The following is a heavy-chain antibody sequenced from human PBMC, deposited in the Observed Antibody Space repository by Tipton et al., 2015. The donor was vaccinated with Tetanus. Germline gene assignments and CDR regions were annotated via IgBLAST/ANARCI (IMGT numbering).Heavy chain of an antibody. CDR2: ISGNNGDT. J-gene: IGHJ5*01. D-gene: IGHD6-13*01. CDR1: GYIFTSYG. Sequence: QLVQSGAEAKKPGASMKVSCKAFGYIFTSYGISWVRQAPGQGLEWMGWISGNNGDTKDAQNLQGRVTMTTDTSTSTAYMELRSLRSDDTAVYYCARDCCSSISCFLYDSWGQGTLVTVSS. CDR3: ARDCCSSISCFLYDS. V-gene: IGHV1-18*01.